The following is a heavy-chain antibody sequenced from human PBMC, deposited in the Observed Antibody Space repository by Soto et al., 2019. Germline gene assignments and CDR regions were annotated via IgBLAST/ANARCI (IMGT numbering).Heavy chain of an antibody. CDR3: ARSVGGSNVNFDY. CDR1: GYSFTSSD. J-gene: IGHJ4*02. V-gene: IGHV1-8*01. Sequence: SVELSSDASGYSFTSSDLNLVRHSTGQGPEWMGWMNPDSGNTGYVQKFQGRVTMTRNTAISTAYMELSSLRSEDTAVYYCARSVGGSNVNFDYWGQGTLVTVSS. D-gene: IGHD3-10*01. CDR2: MNPDSGNT.